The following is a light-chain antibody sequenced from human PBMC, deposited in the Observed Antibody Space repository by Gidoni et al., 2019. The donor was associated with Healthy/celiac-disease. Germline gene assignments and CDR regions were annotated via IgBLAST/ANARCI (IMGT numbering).Light chain of an antibody. V-gene: IGKV4-1*01. CDR2: WAS. CDR1: QSVLYSSNNKNY. Sequence: DIVMTQSPDPLAEFLGERATINCKSSQSVLYSSNNKNYLAWYQQKPGPPPKLLIYWASTRESGVPDRFSGSGSGTDFTLTISSLQAEDVAVYYYQQYYYTPPATFGGGTKVEIK. CDR3: QQYYYTPPAT. J-gene: IGKJ4*01.